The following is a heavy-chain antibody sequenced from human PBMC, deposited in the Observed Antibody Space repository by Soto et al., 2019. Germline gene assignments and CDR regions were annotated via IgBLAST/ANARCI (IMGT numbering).Heavy chain of an antibody. CDR3: ERALRVGATNYDYYCGMDV. J-gene: IGHJ6*02. CDR1: GGSITSDY. V-gene: IGHV4-59*01. CDR2: FFYSGIT. Sequence: QVQLQESGPGLVKPSEPLSLTCTVSGGSITSDYWSWIRQPQGKGLELLGSFFYSGITNYNPSLTCRGTISVSMSSNQISLKLSSVTAADAAVDYCERALRVGATNYDYYCGMDVGGHGTTVTVSS. D-gene: IGHD1-26*01.